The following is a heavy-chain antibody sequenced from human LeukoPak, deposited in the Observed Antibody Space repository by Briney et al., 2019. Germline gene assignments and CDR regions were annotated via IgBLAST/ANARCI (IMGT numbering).Heavy chain of an antibody. V-gene: IGHV4-59*11. Sequence: SETLSLTCTVSGDSIGSHYWTWIRQTPGKGLEWIGYVYDIWSTKYNPSRKSRVTISVDTSKNQFSLRLSSVTAADTAVYYCARDGFSSSWYGGEGWFDPWGQGTLVSVSS. CDR1: GDSIGSHY. D-gene: IGHD6-13*01. CDR3: ARDGFSSSWYGGEGWFDP. CDR2: VYDIWST. J-gene: IGHJ5*02.